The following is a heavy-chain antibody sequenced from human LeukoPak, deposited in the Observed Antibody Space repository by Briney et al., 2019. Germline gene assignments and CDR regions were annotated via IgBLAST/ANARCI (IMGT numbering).Heavy chain of an antibody. J-gene: IGHJ4*02. Sequence: HAGGSLRLSCAASGFTFSSYWMHWVRQAPGKGLVWFSRINSDGSSTSYADSVKGRFTISRDNAKNTLYLQMNSLRAEDTAVYYCARGSMATSDYWGQGTLVTVSS. V-gene: IGHV3-74*01. CDR3: ARGSMATSDY. D-gene: IGHD5-24*01. CDR2: INSDGSST. CDR1: GFTFSSYW.